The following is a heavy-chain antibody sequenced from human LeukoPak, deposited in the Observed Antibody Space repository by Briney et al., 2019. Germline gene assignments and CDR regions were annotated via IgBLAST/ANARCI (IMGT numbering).Heavy chain of an antibody. V-gene: IGHV4-34*01. Sequence: SETLSLTCAVYGGSFSGYYWSWIRQPPGKGLEWIGEINHSGSTNYNPSLKSRVTISVDTSKNQFSLKLSSVTAADTAVYYCARWRRYYYYGMDVWGQGTTVTVSS. CDR2: INHSGST. CDR3: ARWRRYYYYGMDV. J-gene: IGHJ6*02. D-gene: IGHD3-3*01. CDR1: GGSFSGYY.